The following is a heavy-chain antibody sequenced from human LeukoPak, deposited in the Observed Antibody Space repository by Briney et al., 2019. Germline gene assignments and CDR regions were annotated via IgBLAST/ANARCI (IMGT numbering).Heavy chain of an antibody. J-gene: IGHJ6*03. CDR2: INPNSGGT. CDR3: ARGGSMVRGVLGRVWHERYYMDV. V-gene: IGHV1-2*02. D-gene: IGHD3-10*01. Sequence: GASVKVSCKASGYTFTGYYMHWARQAPGQGLEWMGWINPNSGGTNYAQKFQGRVTMTRDTSISTAYMELSRLRSDDTAVYYCARGGSMVRGVLGRVWHERYYMDVWGKGTTVTVSS. CDR1: GYTFTGYY.